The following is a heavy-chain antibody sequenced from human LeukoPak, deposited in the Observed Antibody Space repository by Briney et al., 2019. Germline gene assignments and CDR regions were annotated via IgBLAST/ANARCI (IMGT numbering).Heavy chain of an antibody. CDR2: ISGSGGST. V-gene: IGHV3-23*01. J-gene: IGHJ3*02. D-gene: IGHD3-10*01. Sequence: PGGSLRLSCAASGFTFSSYAMSWVRQAPGKGLEWVSAISGSGGSTYYADSVKGRFTISRDNSKNTLYLQMNSLRAEDTAVYYCAKLYGSGSYYSYDAFDIWGQGTMVTVSS. CDR1: GFTFSSYA. CDR3: AKLYGSGSYYSYDAFDI.